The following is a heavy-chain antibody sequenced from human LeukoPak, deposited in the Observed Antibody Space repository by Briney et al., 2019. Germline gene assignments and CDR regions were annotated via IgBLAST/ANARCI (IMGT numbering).Heavy chain of an antibody. CDR1: GFTFSSYE. D-gene: IGHD3-22*01. J-gene: IGHJ4*02. CDR3: ARNTYSDYYDSSGYSPGDFDY. CDR2: ISSSGSTI. V-gene: IGHV3-48*03. Sequence: AGGSLRLSRAASGFTFSSYEMNWVRQAPGKGLEWVSCISSSGSTIHYADSVKGRFTISRDNAKNSLYLQMNSLRAEDTAVYYCARNTYSDYYDSSGYSPGDFDYWGQGTLVTVSS.